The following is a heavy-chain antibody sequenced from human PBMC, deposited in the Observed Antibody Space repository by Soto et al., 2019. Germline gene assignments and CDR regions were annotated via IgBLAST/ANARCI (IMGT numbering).Heavy chain of an antibody. J-gene: IGHJ6*02. Sequence: GGSLRLSCAASGFTFSDSYMSWIRQAPGKGLEWISYITFSGNTVYYADSLKGRFTISRDNTKNSLYLQMNRLRAEDTAVYYCARVSWREKYGMDVWGQGTTVTVSS. CDR3: ARVSWREKYGMDV. CDR1: GFTFSDSY. V-gene: IGHV3-11*01. CDR2: ITFSGNTV.